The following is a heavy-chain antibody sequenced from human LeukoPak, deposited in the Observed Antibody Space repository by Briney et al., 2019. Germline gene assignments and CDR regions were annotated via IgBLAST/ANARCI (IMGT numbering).Heavy chain of an antibody. CDR2: IYYSGST. D-gene: IGHD5-12*01. Sequence: SQTLSLTCTVSGGSISSGGYSWSWIRQHPGKGLEWIGYIYYSGSTYYNPSLKSRVTISVDTSKNQFSLKLSSVTAADTAVYYCARDRLVYSGYDLWGQGTLVTVSS. V-gene: IGHV4-31*03. J-gene: IGHJ4*02. CDR3: ARDRLVYSGYDL. CDR1: GGSISSGGYS.